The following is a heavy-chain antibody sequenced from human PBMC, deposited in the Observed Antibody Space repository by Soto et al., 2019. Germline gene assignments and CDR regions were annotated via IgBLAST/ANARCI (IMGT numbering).Heavy chain of an antibody. CDR3: ARDRGEAPGGNNWFDP. CDR2: IKQDGSEK. CDR1: GFTFSSYW. D-gene: IGHD3-10*01. V-gene: IGHV3-7*01. J-gene: IGHJ5*02. Sequence: GGSLRLSCAASGFTFSSYWMSWVRQAPGKGLEWVANIKQDGSEKYYVDSVKGRFTISRDNAKNSLYLQMNSLRAEDTAVYYCARDRGEAPGGNNWFDPWGQGTLVTVSS.